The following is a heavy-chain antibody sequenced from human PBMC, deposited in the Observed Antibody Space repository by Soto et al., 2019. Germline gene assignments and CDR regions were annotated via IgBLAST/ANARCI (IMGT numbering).Heavy chain of an antibody. CDR1: GASINDYY. J-gene: IGHJ5*02. CDR2: MYYSETT. D-gene: IGHD6-13*01. CDR3: ARANSSTWYKLEYKWFDP. Sequence: SETLSLTXTVSGASINDYYWSWIRQTPGKGLEWVGFMYYSETTKYNPSLKGRVNMSLDTSKNQVSLNLNSVTAADTAVYYCARANSSTWYKLEYKWFDPWGQGTLVTVSS. V-gene: IGHV4-59*01.